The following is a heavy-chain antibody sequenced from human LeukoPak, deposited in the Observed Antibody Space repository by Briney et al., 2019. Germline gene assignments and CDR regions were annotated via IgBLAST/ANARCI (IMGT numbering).Heavy chain of an antibody. CDR2: INSDGSST. CDR1: GFIFSSYW. Sequence: GGSLRLSCAASGFIFSSYWIHWVRLPPGEGLVWVSRINSDGSSTIYADSVKGRFTISRDNAENTVYLQMNSLRAEDTAVYYCTREILYGDSVGFDYWGQGTLVTVSS. CDR3: TREILYGDSVGFDY. D-gene: IGHD4-17*01. J-gene: IGHJ4*02. V-gene: IGHV3-74*01.